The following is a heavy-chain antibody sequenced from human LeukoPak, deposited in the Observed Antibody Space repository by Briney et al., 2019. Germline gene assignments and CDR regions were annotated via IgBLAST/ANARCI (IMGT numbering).Heavy chain of an antibody. V-gene: IGHV4-59*01. CDR1: GGSLTSYF. CDR2: ITYSGTT. J-gene: IGHJ4*02. D-gene: IGHD6-19*01. Sequence: PSETLSLTCTVSGGSLTSYFWAWIRQPPGKALEWIGYITYSGTTSYNPSLESRVTISADTSRNQFSLRLSSVTAADTAVYYCARDSRGAGPDFDYWGQGTLVTVSS. CDR3: ARDSRGAGPDFDY.